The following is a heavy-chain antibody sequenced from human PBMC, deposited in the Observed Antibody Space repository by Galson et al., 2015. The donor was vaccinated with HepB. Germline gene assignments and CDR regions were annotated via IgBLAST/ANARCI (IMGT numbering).Heavy chain of an antibody. CDR3: ARGRIFGVVSRRDYFDY. V-gene: IGHV4-30-4*01. CDR2: IYYSGST. J-gene: IGHJ4*02. D-gene: IGHD3-3*01. CDR1: GGSISSGDYY. Sequence: TLSLTCTVSGGSISSGDYYWSWIRQPPGKGLEWIGYIYYSGSTYYNPSLKSRVTISVDTSKNQFSLKLSSVTAADTAVYYCARGRIFGVVSRRDYFDYWGQGTLVTVSS.